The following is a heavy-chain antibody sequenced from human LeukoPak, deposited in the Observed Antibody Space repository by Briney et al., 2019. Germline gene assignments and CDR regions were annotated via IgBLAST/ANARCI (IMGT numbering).Heavy chain of an antibody. CDR2: IYYSGTT. CDR3: AREQYCSSTSCYTDDAFDI. Sequence: PSETLSLTCTVSGGSISSYYWSWIRQPPGKGLEWIGYIYYSGTTNYNPSLKSRVTISVDTSKNQFSLKLNSVTAADTAVYYCAREQYCSSTSCYTDDAFDIWGQGTMVTVSS. V-gene: IGHV4-4*08. D-gene: IGHD2-2*02. J-gene: IGHJ3*02. CDR1: GGSISSYY.